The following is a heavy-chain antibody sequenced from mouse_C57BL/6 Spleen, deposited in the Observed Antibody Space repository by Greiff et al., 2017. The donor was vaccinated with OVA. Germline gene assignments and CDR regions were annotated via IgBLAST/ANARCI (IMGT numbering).Heavy chain of an antibody. CDR1: GYTFTDYY. Sequence: VQLQQSGPELVKPGASVKISCKASGYTFTDYYMNWVKQSHGKSLEWIGDINPNNGGTSYNQKFKGKATLTVDKSSSTAYMELRSLTSEDSAVYYCARIYYDYEEAYWGQGTLVTVSA. CDR3: ARIYYDYEEAY. J-gene: IGHJ3*01. V-gene: IGHV1-26*01. D-gene: IGHD2-4*01. CDR2: INPNNGGT.